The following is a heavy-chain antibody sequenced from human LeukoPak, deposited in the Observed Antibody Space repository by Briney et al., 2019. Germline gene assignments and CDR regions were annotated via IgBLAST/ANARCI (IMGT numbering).Heavy chain of an antibody. V-gene: IGHV5-51*01. CDR3: ARQPGAGWFDP. CDR2: INPGDSDT. D-gene: IGHD3-10*01. CDR1: GYSFNNYW. Sequence: GESLKISCKVSGYSFNNYWIGWVRQMPGKGLEWMAIINPGDSDTRYSPSFQGQVTISADKSISTVYLQWGSLKASDTAMYYCARQPGAGWFDPWGQGTLVTVSS. J-gene: IGHJ5*02.